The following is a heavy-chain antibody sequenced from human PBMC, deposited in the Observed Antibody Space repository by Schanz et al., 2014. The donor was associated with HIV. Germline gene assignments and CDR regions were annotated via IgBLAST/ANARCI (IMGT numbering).Heavy chain of an antibody. CDR2: ISSGSSTI. Sequence: VQLVESGGGVVQPGRSLRLSCAASGFTFSTYGMHWVRQGPGKGLEWVSYISSGSSTIYYADSVKGRFTISRDNANDSLFLQMNSLRAEDTAVYYCARDYSSGRGWFDPWGQGTLITVSS. J-gene: IGHJ5*02. D-gene: IGHD3-22*01. CDR1: GFTFSTYG. V-gene: IGHV3-48*04. CDR3: ARDYSSGRGWFDP.